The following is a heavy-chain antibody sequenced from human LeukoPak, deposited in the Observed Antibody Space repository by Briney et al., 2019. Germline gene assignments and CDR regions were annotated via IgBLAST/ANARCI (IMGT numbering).Heavy chain of an antibody. D-gene: IGHD3-22*01. V-gene: IGHV3-48*03. J-gene: IGHJ4*02. CDR3: ASRGSGYYQTLDY. Sequence: SVKGRFTISRDNAKNSLYLQMNSLRAEDTAVYYCASRGSGYYQTLDYWGQGTLVTVSS.